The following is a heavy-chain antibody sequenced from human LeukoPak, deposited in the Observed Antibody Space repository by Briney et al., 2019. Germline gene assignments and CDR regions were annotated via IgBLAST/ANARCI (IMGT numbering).Heavy chain of an antibody. CDR1: GGSISGYY. CDR3: ARLRASTGFDP. V-gene: IGHV4-59*08. D-gene: IGHD1-1*01. J-gene: IGHJ5*02. CDR2: TYYSGST. Sequence: PSETLSLTCSVFGGSISGYYWSWIRQPPGKGLEWIGYTYYSGSTNYNPSLKSRVTISGDTSKNQFSLRLSSVTAADTAVYYCARLRASTGFDPWGQGTLVTVSS.